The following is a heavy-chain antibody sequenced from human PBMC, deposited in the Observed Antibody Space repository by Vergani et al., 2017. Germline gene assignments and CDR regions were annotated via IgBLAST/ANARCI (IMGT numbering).Heavy chain of an antibody. CDR2: ISYDGSNK. V-gene: IGHV3-30*03. J-gene: IGHJ6*02. CDR3: ARDIFSPRGGRYYGMDV. Sequence: QVQLVESGGGVVQPGRSLRLSCAASGFTFSSYGMHWVRQAPGKGLEWVAVISYDGSNKYYADSVKGRFTISRDNSKNTLYLQMNSLRAEDTAVYYCARDIFSPRGGRYYGMDVWGQGTTVTVSS. CDR1: GFTFSSYG. D-gene: IGHD3-3*01.